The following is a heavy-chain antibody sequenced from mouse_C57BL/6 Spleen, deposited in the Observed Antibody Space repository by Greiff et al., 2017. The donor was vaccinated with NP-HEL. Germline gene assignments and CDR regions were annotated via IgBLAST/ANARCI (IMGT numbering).Heavy chain of an antibody. CDR2: ISSGSSTI. V-gene: IGHV5-17*01. CDR1: GFTFSDYG. D-gene: IGHD1-1*01. CDR3: ARPSTTVVAKDYAMDY. J-gene: IGHJ4*01. Sequence: DVQLVESGGGLVKPGGSLKLSCAASGFTFSDYGMHWVRQAPEKGLEWVAYISSGSSTIYYADSVKGRFTISSDNAKNTLFLQMTSLRSEDTAMYYCARPSTTVVAKDYAMDYWGQGTSVTVSS.